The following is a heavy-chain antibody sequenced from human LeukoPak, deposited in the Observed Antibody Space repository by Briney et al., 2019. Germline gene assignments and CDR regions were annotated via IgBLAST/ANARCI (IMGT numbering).Heavy chain of an antibody. CDR1: GFTLRSYW. V-gene: IGHV3-74*01. CDR3: ASIGRDY. Sequence: GGSLRLSCAAWGFTLRSYWMQWVREAPGKGLVWVSRINSDGSSRSYADFVKGRFTISRDNAKNTLYLEMNSLRAEDTAVYYCASIGRDYWGQGTLVPVSS. CDR2: INSDGSSR. D-gene: IGHD1-26*01. J-gene: IGHJ4*02.